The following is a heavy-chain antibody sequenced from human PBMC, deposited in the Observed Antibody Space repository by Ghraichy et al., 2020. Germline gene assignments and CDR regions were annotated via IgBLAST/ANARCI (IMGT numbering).Heavy chain of an antibody. D-gene: IGHD1-26*01. V-gene: IGHV3-23*01. CDR3: AKEWDG. CDR2: ISSSGGST. J-gene: IGHJ4*02. CDR1: GFTFSSDA. Sequence: GGSLRLSCAASGFTFSSDAMSWVRQAPGKGLDWVSSISSSGGSTFYAESVKGRFTVSRDNSKNMVYLQMNSLRPDDTALYYCAKEWDGWGQGTLVTVSS.